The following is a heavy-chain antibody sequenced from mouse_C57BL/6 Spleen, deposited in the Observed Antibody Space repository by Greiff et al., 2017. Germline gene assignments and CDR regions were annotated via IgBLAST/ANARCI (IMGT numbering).Heavy chain of an antibody. CDR1: GYTFTSYW. CDR3: ARGGYYSNYVS. V-gene: IGHV1-64*01. Sequence: QVQLQQPGAELVKPGASVKLSCKASGYTFTSYWLHWVKQRPGQGLEWIGMIHPNSGSTNYNEKFKSKATLTVDKSSSTAYMQLSSLTSEDSAVYYCARGGYYSNYVSWGTGTTVTVSS. D-gene: IGHD2-5*01. CDR2: IHPNSGST. J-gene: IGHJ1*03.